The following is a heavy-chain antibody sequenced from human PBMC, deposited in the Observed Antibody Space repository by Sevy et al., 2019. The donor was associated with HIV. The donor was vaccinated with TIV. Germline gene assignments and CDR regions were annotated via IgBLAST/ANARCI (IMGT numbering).Heavy chain of an antibody. Sequence: SETLSLTCSISGGTIVSSGHYWGWIRQTPGKGLEWIGSIYYNGHTFYTPSLKSRLTISIDTSKNQFSLTLSSVTVADTAVYFCAREAGGYDYDYGMDVWPRDHGHRLL. CDR1: GGTIVSSGHY. V-gene: IGHV4-39*02. CDR2: IYYNGHT. CDR3: AREAGGYDYDYGMDV. D-gene: IGHD5-12*01. J-gene: IGHJ6*02.